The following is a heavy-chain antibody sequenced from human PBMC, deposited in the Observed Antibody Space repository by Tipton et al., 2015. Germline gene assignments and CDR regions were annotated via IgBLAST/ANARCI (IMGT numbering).Heavy chain of an antibody. Sequence: TLSLTCAVSAYSISSDYYWGWIRQPPGKGLEWIGYIYNSGSTNYNPSFKSRVTISVDTSKNQFSLQLNSVTPEDTAVYYCARSGGYGWDQWGQGTLVTVSS. V-gene: IGHV4-38-2*01. CDR2: IYNSGST. CDR1: AYSISSDYY. D-gene: IGHD5-12*01. J-gene: IGHJ4*02. CDR3: ARSGGYGWDQ.